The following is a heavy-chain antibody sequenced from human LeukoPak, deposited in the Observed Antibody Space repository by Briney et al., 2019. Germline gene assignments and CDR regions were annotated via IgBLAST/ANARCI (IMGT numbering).Heavy chain of an antibody. CDR1: GGSISSGNW. Sequence: PSGTLSLTCAVSGGSISSGNWWSWVRQPPGKGLEWIGAISHSGSTNYKTSLTSRVIISVDTSKNQFSLKLSSVTAADTAVYYCAREESRSNAFDICGQGTMVTVSS. CDR3: AREESRSNAFDI. CDR2: ISHSGST. V-gene: IGHV4-4*02. J-gene: IGHJ3*02.